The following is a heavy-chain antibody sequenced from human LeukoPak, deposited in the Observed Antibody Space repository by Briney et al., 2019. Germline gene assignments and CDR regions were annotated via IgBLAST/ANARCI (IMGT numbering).Heavy chain of an antibody. Sequence: PSETLSLTCTVSGGSISSSVYYWGWIRQPPGKGLEWIGTLYYGGSTYYNPSLKSRVTISLDTSKNHFSLKLSSVTAADTAVYYCATSLRVAATTQDASHPMRESNWFDPWGQGTLVTVSS. V-gene: IGHV4-39*07. CDR2: LYYGGST. J-gene: IGHJ5*02. CDR1: GGSISSSVYY. CDR3: ATSLRVAATTQDASHPMRESNWFDP. D-gene: IGHD4-17*01.